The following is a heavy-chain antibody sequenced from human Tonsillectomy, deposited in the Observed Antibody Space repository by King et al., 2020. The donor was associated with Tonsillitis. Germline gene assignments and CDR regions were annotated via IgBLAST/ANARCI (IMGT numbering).Heavy chain of an antibody. V-gene: IGHV4-59*01. CDR2: GYYSGST. CDR3: ARIYDFWSGYHYNWFDP. J-gene: IGHJ5*01. D-gene: IGHD3-3*01. CDR1: GGSISSYY. Sequence: VQLQESGPGLVKPSETLSLTCSVSGGSISSYYWSWIRQPPGKGLEWIGYGYYSGSTNYNPSLKSRVTISVDTSKNQFSLKLTSVTAADTAVYYCARIYDFWSGYHYNWFDPWGQGTLVTVSS.